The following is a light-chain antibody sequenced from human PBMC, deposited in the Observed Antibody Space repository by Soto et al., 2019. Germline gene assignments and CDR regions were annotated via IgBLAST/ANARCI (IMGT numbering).Light chain of an antibody. CDR3: CSYAGNYTYV. V-gene: IGLV2-11*01. J-gene: IGLJ1*01. CDR1: SSDVGGYIY. Sequence: QSALAQPRSVSGSPGQSVTISCTGTSSDVGGYIYVSWYQQHPGKAPKLMMFDVSKRPSGVPDRFSGSKSDNTAPLTFSGLQTEDEADYFCCSYAGNYTYVFGTGTKVTVL. CDR2: DVS.